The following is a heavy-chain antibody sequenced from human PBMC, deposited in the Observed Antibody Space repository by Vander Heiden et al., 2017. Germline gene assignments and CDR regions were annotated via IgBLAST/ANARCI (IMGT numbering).Heavy chain of an antibody. CDR2: IYTGGST. CDR3: VGNYYDSRGYYFIDS. V-gene: IGHV4-4*07. J-gene: IGHJ4*02. D-gene: IGHD3-22*01. Sequence: QVQLQESGPGLVRPSETLSLTCAVAGGSMGNYYWTWLRQPAGKALEWLGRIYTGGSTNYSPSLKSRVTMSVATSKNQFSLKLTSVTAADTAVYYCVGNYYDSRGYYFIDSWGQGTLVTVS. CDR1: GGSMGNYY.